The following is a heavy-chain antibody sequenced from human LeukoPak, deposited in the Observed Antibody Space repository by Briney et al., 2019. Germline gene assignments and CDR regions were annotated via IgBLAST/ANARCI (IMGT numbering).Heavy chain of an antibody. CDR3: ARGESVAGIATTPD. D-gene: IGHD6-19*01. CDR1: GGTCSSYA. Sequence: SVKVSCKASGGTCSSYAISWVRQAPGQGLEWMGGIIPIFGTANYAQKFQGRVTITADESTSTAYMELSSLRSEDTAVYYCARGESVAGIATTPDWGQGTLVTVSS. CDR2: IIPIFGTA. V-gene: IGHV1-69*13. J-gene: IGHJ4*02.